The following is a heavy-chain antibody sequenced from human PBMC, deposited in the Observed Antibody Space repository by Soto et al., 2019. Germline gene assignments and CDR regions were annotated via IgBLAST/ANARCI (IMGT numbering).Heavy chain of an antibody. J-gene: IGHJ1*01. CDR3: AVPLGTTVVTPEYFQH. V-gene: IGHV1-46*01. CDR1: GYTFTNYY. D-gene: IGHD4-17*01. Sequence: ASVKVSCKASGYTFTNYYMHWVRQAPGQGLEWMGIINPSGGSTSYAQKFQGRVTMTRDTSTSTVYMELSSLRSEDTAVYYCAVPLGTTVVTPEYFQHWGQGTLVTVSS. CDR2: INPSGGST.